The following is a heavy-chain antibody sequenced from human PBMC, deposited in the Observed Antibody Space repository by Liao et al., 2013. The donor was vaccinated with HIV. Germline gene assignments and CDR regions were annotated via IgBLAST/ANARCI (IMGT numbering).Heavy chain of an antibody. V-gene: IGHV4-34*01. Sequence: QVQLQESGPGLVKPSETLSLTCTVSGGSFSGYYWSWVRQPTGKGLEWIGEINQSGSTNYSPSLKSRVTISVDTSKNQFSLKLSSVTAADTAVYYCARGQYYYGSGSLGLWGQGTMVTVSS. J-gene: IGHJ3*01. CDR3: ARGQYYYGSGSLGL. D-gene: IGHD3-10*01. CDR1: GGSFSGYY. CDR2: INQSGST.